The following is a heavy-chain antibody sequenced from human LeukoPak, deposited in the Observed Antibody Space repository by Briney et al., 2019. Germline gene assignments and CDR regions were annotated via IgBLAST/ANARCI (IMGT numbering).Heavy chain of an antibody. D-gene: IGHD5-18*01. CDR3: ARVGYSYVINDWSRTGLGAYPTKYYYHMDV. Sequence: SETLSLTCAVYGGSFSGYYWSWIRQPPGKGLEWIGEINHSGSTNYNPTLKSRVTISGDTSKNQFSLKLSSVTAADTAVYFCARVGYSYVINDWSRTGLGAYPTKYYYHMDVWGKGTTVTVSS. J-gene: IGHJ6*03. CDR1: GGSFSGYY. CDR2: INHSGST. V-gene: IGHV4-34*01.